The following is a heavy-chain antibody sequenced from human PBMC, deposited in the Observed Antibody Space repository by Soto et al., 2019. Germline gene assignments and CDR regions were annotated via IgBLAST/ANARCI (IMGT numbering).Heavy chain of an antibody. CDR1: GFTFSSYA. J-gene: IGHJ4*02. D-gene: IGHD2-15*01. Sequence: PGGSLRLSCAASGFTFSSYAMSWVRQAPGKGLEWVSAISGSGGSTYYADSVKGRFTISRDNSKNTLYLQMNSLRAEDTAVYYCAKDEYCSGGSCYPPNFDYWGQGTLVTVSS. CDR3: AKDEYCSGGSCYPPNFDY. CDR2: ISGSGGST. V-gene: IGHV3-23*01.